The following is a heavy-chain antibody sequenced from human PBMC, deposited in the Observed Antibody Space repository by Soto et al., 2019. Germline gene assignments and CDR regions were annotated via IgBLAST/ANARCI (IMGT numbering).Heavy chain of an antibody. V-gene: IGHV3-23*01. J-gene: IGHJ3*02. CDR1: TFTFSTYA. D-gene: IGHD4-17*01. CDR3: ARDPNGDYIGAFDI. CDR2: IWGSSQST. Sequence: EVQVLEAGGGFVVPGGSLRLSCTTSTFTFSTYAMTWVRQAPGKGLQWVSSIWGSSQSTNYADSVKGRFTISRDNSKNTLYLQVNSLRAEDTATYYCARDPNGDYIGAFDIWGQGIMVTVSS.